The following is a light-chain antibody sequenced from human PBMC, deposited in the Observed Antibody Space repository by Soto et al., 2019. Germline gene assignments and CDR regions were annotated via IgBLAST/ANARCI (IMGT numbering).Light chain of an antibody. CDR2: EVT. Sequence: QSVLTQPPSASGSPGQSLTISCTGTSSDVGFYNFVSWYQQRPGKAPKLVIYEVTKRPSGVPDRFSGSKSGSTASLTVSGLQADDEADYYCQSYDSDSQGVFGGGTKRTVL. CDR1: SSDVGFYNF. CDR3: QSYDSDSQGV. J-gene: IGLJ3*02. V-gene: IGLV2-8*01.